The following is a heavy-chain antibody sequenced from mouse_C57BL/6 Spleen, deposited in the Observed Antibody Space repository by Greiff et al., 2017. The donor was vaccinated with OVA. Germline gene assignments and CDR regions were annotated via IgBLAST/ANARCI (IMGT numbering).Heavy chain of an antibody. V-gene: IGHV2-2*01. CDR2: IWSGGST. CDR1: GFSLTSYG. J-gene: IGHJ4*01. Sequence: VQLKQSGPGLVQPSQSLSITCTVSGFSLTSYGVHWVRQSPGKGLEWLGVIWSGGSTDYNAAFISRLSISKDNSKSQVFFKMNSLQADDTAIYYCARGGGPYAMDYWGQGTSVTVSS. CDR3: ARGGGPYAMDY. D-gene: IGHD1-1*02.